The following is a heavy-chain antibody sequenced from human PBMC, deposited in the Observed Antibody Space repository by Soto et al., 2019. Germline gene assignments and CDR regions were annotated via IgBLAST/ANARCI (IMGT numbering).Heavy chain of an antibody. CDR1: GGSISSSSYY. CDR2: IYYSGST. J-gene: IGHJ4*02. D-gene: IGHD2-15*01. CDR3: ARLGGCSGGSCYVDY. V-gene: IGHV4-39*01. Sequence: SETLSLTCTVSGGSISSSSYYWGWIRQPPGKGLEWIGSIYYSGSTYYNPSLKSRVTISVDTSKNQFSLKLSSVTAADTAVYYGARLGGCSGGSCYVDYWGQGTLVTVSS.